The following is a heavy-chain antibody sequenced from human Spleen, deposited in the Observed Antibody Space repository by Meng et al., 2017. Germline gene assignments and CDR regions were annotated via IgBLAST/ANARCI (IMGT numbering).Heavy chain of an antibody. CDR1: GGSISTSGYY. CDR3: VRSNAWVRTGFDP. Sequence: QPQLQESGPGLVKPSEALSRTCSVSGGSISTSGYYWGWIRQPPGKGLEWIGSIGHSGITYYTPSLKSRVTVYIDTSRNQFSLKLTSVTAADTAVYYCVRSNAWVRTGFDPWGQGTLVTVSS. V-gene: IGHV4-39*01. CDR2: IGHSGIT. J-gene: IGHJ5*02. D-gene: IGHD1/OR15-1a*01.